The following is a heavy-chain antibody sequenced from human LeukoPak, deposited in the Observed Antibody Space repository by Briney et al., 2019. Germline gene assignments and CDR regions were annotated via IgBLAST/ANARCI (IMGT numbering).Heavy chain of an antibody. CDR1: GFTFSSYE. J-gene: IGHJ4*02. CDR3: ARVMITFGGVIVTPFDY. V-gene: IGHV3-48*03. Sequence: GGSLRLSCAASGFTFSSYEMNWVRQAPGKGLQWVSDISSSGTTIYYADSVKGRFTISRDNAKNSLYLQMNSLRAEDTAVYYCARVMITFGGVIVTPFDYWGQGTLVTVSS. CDR2: ISSSGTTI. D-gene: IGHD3-16*02.